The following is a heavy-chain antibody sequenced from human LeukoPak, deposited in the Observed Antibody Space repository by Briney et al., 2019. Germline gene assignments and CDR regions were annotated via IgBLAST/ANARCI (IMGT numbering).Heavy chain of an antibody. Sequence: PGGSLRLSCAASAFTFSNYAMNWVRQAPGKGLEWVSAISGSGNTVHYADSVKGRFTISRDNSKSTLYLQMNSLTAEDTAVYYCAKAGGYYYYFYMDVWGKGTTVTVSS. V-gene: IGHV3-23*01. D-gene: IGHD2-8*02. CDR2: ISGSGNTV. CDR3: AKAGGYYYYFYMDV. CDR1: AFTFSNYA. J-gene: IGHJ6*03.